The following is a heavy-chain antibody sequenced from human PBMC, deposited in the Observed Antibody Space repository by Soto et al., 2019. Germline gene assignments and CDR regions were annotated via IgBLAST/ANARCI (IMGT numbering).Heavy chain of an antibody. CDR3: ARGYSSSWYRNWFDP. D-gene: IGHD6-13*01. Sequence: GASVKVSCKASGGTFSSYAISWVRQAPGQGLEWMGGIIPIFGTANYAQKFQGRVTITADESTSTAYMELSSLRSEDTAVYYCARGYSSSWYRNWFDPWGQGTLVTVSS. V-gene: IGHV1-69*13. J-gene: IGHJ5*02. CDR2: IIPIFGTA. CDR1: GGTFSSYA.